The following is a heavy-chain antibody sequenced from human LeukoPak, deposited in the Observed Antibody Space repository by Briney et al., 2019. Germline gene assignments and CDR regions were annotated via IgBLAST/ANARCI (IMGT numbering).Heavy chain of an antibody. CDR2: ISFSGST. CDR3: ARGLGQLWSGYYTVDY. CDR1: SGSISTYY. D-gene: IGHD3-3*01. Sequence: SETLSLTCTVSSGSISTYYWSWIRQPPGKGLEWIGYISFSGSTNYNPSLKSRVTMSVDTSKNQFSLKLNSVTAADTAVYYCARGLGQLWSGYYTVDYWGQGTLVTVSS. V-gene: IGHV4-59*01. J-gene: IGHJ4*02.